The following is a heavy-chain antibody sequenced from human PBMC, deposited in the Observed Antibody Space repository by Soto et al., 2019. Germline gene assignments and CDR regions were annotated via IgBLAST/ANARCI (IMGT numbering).Heavy chain of an antibody. D-gene: IGHD2-15*01. CDR3: ARVADCSGGSCPVKGAFDI. Sequence: SETLSLTCAVYGGSFSGYYWSWIRQPPGKGLEWLGEINHSGSTNYNPSLKSRVTISVDKSKNQFSLKLSSVTAADTAVYYCARVADCSGGSCPVKGAFDIWGQGTMVTVSS. CDR2: INHSGST. V-gene: IGHV4-34*01. CDR1: GGSFSGYY. J-gene: IGHJ3*02.